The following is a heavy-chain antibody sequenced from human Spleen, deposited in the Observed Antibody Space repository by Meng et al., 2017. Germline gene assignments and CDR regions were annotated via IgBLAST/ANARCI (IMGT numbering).Heavy chain of an antibody. CDR3: ARGDYGDYVGPIDY. J-gene: IGHJ4*02. CDR2: INPKSGDT. D-gene: IGHD4-17*01. Sequence: QVQLVQSGAEVKKPGASVKVSCKASGYTFPDYWLHWVRRAPGQGLEWMGRINPKSGDTHYAQRFQGRVTMTGDTSISTAYMELSGLRSDDTAMYYCARGDYGDYVGPIDYWGQGTLVTVSS. V-gene: IGHV1-2*06. CDR1: GYTFPDYW.